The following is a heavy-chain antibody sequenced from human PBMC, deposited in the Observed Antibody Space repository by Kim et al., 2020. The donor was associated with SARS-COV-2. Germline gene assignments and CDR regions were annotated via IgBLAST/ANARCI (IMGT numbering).Heavy chain of an antibody. D-gene: IGHD3-10*01. V-gene: IGHV4-34*01. CDR1: GGSFNDYY. CDR2: INHSGST. CDR3: AGGQDVYSGRYGGMDV. J-gene: IGHJ6*02. Sequence: SETLSLICAVYGGSFNDYYWSWIRQPPGKGLEWIGEINHSGSTNYNPSLRSRVIISVDTSKNQFSLKLSSVTAADTAVYYCAGGQDVYSGRYGGMDVWGQGTTVTVSS.